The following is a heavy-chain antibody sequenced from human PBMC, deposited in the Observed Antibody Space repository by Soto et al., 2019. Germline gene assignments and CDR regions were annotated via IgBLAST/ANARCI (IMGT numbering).Heavy chain of an antibody. CDR2: ISGSGGYI. CDR1: GFTFSNEG. D-gene: IGHD2-15*01. V-gene: IGHV3-21*01. CDR3: ARGLRDCSGGSCYANPATPGAFDI. Sequence: EVQLVESGGGLVKPGGSLRLSCAASGFTFSNEGMNWVRQAPGKGLEWVSFISGSGGYIYHADSVRGRFTVSRDNGKNSLYLQMKSLRDEDTAVYYCARGLRDCSGGSCYANPATPGAFDIWGQGTMVTVSS. J-gene: IGHJ3*02.